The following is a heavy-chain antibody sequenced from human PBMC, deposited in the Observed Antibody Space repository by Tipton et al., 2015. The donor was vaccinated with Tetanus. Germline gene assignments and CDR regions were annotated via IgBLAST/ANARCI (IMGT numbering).Heavy chain of an antibody. CDR3: ATAPLGEHYFDY. CDR2: TNPYRGNT. V-gene: IGHV1-18*01. CDR1: GYTFSSYG. J-gene: IGHJ4*02. Sequence: QLVQSGDEVKMPGAPVKVSCKTSGYTFSSYGITWVRQAPGQGLEWMGWTNPYRGNTNYAQSLQGRVTMTTDTSTSTVYMELRSLRSDDTAVYYCATAPLGEHYFDYWGQGTLITVSS. D-gene: IGHD2-21*01.